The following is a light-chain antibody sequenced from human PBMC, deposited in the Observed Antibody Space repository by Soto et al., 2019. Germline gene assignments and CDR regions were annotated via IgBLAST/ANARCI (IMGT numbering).Light chain of an antibody. Sequence: EIVLTQSPGTLSLSPGERATLSCRASQSVRSSYLAWYQQKPGQAPRLLIYDASNRVTGIPDRFSGSGSGTDFTLTISRLEPEDLAVYYCQQYGGSPGTFGQGTKVEIK. CDR1: QSVRSSY. J-gene: IGKJ1*01. V-gene: IGKV3-20*01. CDR2: DAS. CDR3: QQYGGSPGT.